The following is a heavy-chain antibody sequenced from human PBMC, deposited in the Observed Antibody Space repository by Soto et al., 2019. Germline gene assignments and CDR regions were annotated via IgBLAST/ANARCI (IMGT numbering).Heavy chain of an antibody. CDR3: AKVVVMRAVNDALDI. V-gene: IGHV3-23*01. J-gene: IGHJ3*02. CDR1: GFSFNDYA. CDR2: INDDGDST. Sequence: GGSLRLSCAASGFSFNDYAMTWVRQAPGKGLEWVSAINDDGDSTYYADSVKGRFTISRDNSKNTVFLEMNSLRAEDTAAYHCAKVVVMRAVNDALDIWGQGTMVTGS. D-gene: IGHD3-22*01.